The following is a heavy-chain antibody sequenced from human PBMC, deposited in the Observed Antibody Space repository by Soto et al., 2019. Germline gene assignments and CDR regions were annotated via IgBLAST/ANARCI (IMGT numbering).Heavy chain of an antibody. D-gene: IGHD2-2*01. J-gene: IGHJ4*02. CDR3: ARVEVVPALPGY. CDR2: ISSSSSTI. V-gene: IGHV3-48*02. Sequence: EVQLVESGGGLVQPGGSLRLSCAASGFTFSSYSMNWVRQAPGKGLEWVSYISSSSSTIYYADSVKGRFTISRDNAKNSLYLQLNSLRDEVTAVYYCARVEVVPALPGYWGQGTLVTVSS. CDR1: GFTFSSYS.